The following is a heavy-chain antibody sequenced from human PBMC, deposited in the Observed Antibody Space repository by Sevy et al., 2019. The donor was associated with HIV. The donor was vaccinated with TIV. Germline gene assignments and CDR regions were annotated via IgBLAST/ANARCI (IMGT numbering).Heavy chain of an antibody. CDR2: IYYSGST. D-gene: IGHD2-15*01. V-gene: IGHV4-59*01. J-gene: IGHJ6*02. CDR3: ARGVGYCSGGSCYGSFAYYYYGMDV. Sequence: SETLSLTCTVSGGSISSYYWSWIRQPPGKGLEWIGYIYYSGSTNYNPALKSRVTISVDTSKNQFSLKLSSVTAADTAVYYCARGVGYCSGGSCYGSFAYYYYGMDVWGQGTTVTVSS. CDR1: GGSISSYY.